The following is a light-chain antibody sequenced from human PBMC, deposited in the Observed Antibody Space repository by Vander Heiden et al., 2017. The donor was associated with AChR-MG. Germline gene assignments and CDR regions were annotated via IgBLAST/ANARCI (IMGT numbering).Light chain of an antibody. CDR1: QSVGSY. CDR3: QQRSNWPPALT. V-gene: IGKV3-11*01. Sequence: EILLTQSPATLSLSPGERATLSCRASQSVGSYLAWYQQKPGQAPRLLIYDASNRATGIPARFSGSGSGTDFTLTISSLEPEDFAVYYCQQRSNWPPALTFGGRTKVEIK. CDR2: DAS. J-gene: IGKJ4*01.